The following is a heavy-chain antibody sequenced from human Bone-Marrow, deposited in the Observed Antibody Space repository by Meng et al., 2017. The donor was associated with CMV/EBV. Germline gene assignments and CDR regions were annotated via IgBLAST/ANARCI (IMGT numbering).Heavy chain of an antibody. J-gene: IGHJ6*02. D-gene: IGHD3-3*01. CDR2: IYYSGNT. Sequence: GSLRLSCSVSGGSINSRNFYWGWIRQPPGKGLQWIGNIYYSGNTYYNPSLKSRVTILVDTSTNQFSLRLGSVTAADTAVYYCARGYYDFWSGYTWYYGMDVWGQGTTVTVSS. CDR1: GGSINSRNFY. CDR3: ARGYYDFWSGYTWYYGMDV. V-gene: IGHV4-39*07.